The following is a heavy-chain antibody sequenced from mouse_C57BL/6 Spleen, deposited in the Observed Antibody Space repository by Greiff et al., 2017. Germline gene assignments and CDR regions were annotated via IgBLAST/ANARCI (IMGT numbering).Heavy chain of an antibody. J-gene: IGHJ4*01. CDR1: GYTFTDYY. CDR3: ARTGSSYVGAMDY. Sequence: EVQLQQSGPELVKPGASVKISCKASGYTFTDYYMNWVKQSHGKSLEWIGDINPNNGGTSYNQKFKGKATLTVDKSSSTAYMELRSLTSEDSAVYYCARTGSSYVGAMDYWGQGTSVTVSS. V-gene: IGHV1-26*01. D-gene: IGHD1-1*01. CDR2: INPNNGGT.